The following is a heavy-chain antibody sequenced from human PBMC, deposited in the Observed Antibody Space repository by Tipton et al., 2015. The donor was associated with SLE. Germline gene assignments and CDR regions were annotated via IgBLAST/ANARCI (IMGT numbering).Heavy chain of an antibody. CDR3: ARAPGIAAGPLTG. J-gene: IGHJ4*02. V-gene: IGHV4-34*01. D-gene: IGHD6-13*01. CDR2: INHSGST. Sequence: LSLTCTISGGSFSGYAWSWIRQPPGKRLEWIGEINHSGSTNYNPSLKSRVTISVDTSKNQFSLKLSSVTAADTAVYYCARAPGIAAGPLTGWGQGTLVTVSS. CDR1: GGSFSGYA.